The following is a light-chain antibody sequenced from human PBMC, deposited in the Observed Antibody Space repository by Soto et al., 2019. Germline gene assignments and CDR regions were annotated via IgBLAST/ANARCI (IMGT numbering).Light chain of an antibody. J-gene: IGKJ3*01. Sequence: EIVLTQSPGTLSLSPGERATLSCRASQSVSGSCLAWYQQKPGQAPRLLTYGASSRATGIPDRFSGSGSGTDFTLTISRLEPEDFAVYYCQQYGSSPFTFCPGTKVDIK. CDR3: QQYGSSPFT. CDR2: GAS. V-gene: IGKV3-20*01. CDR1: QSVSGSC.